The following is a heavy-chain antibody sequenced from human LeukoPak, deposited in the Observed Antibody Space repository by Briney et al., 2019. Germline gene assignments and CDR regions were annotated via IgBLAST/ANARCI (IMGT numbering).Heavy chain of an antibody. CDR2: IYSGGNT. CDR3: ARDLHPRLAGFFDY. Sequence: GGTLRLSCAASGFTVISNYMSWVRQAPGKGLEWVSVIYSGGNTYYADSVEGRFTISRDNSKNTLYLQMKTLKAEDTAVYYCARDLHPRLAGFFDYWGQGTLVTVSS. V-gene: IGHV3-53*01. D-gene: IGHD3-3*02. CDR1: GFTVISNY. J-gene: IGHJ4*02.